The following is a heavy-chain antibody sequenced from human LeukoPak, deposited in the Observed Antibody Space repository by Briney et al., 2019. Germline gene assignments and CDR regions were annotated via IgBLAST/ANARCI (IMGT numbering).Heavy chain of an antibody. D-gene: IGHD3-22*01. CDR3: ARGLDYYDSSGLER. CDR1: GYTFTGYY. J-gene: IGHJ4*02. CDR2: INPNSGGT. Sequence: GASVKVSCKASGYTFTGYYMHWVRQAPGQGLEWMGWINPNSGGTNYAQKFQGRVTMTRDTSISTAYMELSRLRSDVTAVYYCARGLDYYDSSGLERWGQGTLVTVSS. V-gene: IGHV1-2*02.